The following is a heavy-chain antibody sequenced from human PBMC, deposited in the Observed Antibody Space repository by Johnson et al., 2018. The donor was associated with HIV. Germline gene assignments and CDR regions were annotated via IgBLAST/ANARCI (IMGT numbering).Heavy chain of an antibody. CDR1: GFTFSNYG. CDR2: ISYDGTT. V-gene: IGHV3-30*14. Sequence: QVQLVESGGGVVQPGRSVRLSCTASGFTFSNYGIHWVRQAPGKGLEWVAVISYDGTTTYADSVKGRFTISRDNSKSTVYLQLNSLRVEDTAMYYCARGRPWGWELRRDAFDIWGQGTMVTVSS. CDR3: ARGRPWGWELRRDAFDI. D-gene: IGHD1-26*01. J-gene: IGHJ3*02.